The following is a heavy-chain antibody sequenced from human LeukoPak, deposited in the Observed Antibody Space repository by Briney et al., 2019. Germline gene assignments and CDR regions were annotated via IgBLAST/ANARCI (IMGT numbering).Heavy chain of an antibody. CDR1: GFTFSSYW. Sequence: GGSLRLSCAASGFTFSSYWMHWVRQAPGKGLVWVSRINSDGSSTSYADSVKGRFTISRDNSKNTLYLQMNSLRDEDTAVYYCAKDGHYYGSGTTNWFDPWGQGTLVIVSS. CDR2: INSDGSST. CDR3: AKDGHYYGSGTTNWFDP. V-gene: IGHV3-74*01. D-gene: IGHD3-10*01. J-gene: IGHJ5*02.